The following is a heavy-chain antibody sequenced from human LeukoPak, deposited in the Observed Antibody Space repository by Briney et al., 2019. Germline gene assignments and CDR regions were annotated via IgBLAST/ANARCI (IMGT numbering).Heavy chain of an antibody. J-gene: IGHJ3*02. D-gene: IGHD2-21*02. V-gene: IGHV1-69*13. Sequence: SVKVSCKASVCTFSSYAISWVRQAPGRGLEWMGGIIPIFGTANYAQKFQGRVTITADESTSTAYTELSSLRSEDTAVYYCARGVSGIVVVTPDDAFDIWGQGTMVTVSS. CDR2: IIPIFGTA. CDR1: VCTFSSYA. CDR3: ARGVSGIVVVTPDDAFDI.